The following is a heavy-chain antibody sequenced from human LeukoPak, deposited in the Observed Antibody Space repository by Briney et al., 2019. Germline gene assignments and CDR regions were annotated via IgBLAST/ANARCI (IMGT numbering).Heavy chain of an antibody. CDR3: CCDSSPQSDY. V-gene: IGHV3-30*02. CDR1: GFTFSSYG. Sequence: GGSLRLSCAASGFTFSSYGMHWVRQAPGKGLEWVAFIRYDGSNKYYADSVKGRFTISRDNSKNTLYLQMNSLRAEDTAVYYCCCDSSPQSDYWGQGTLVTVSS. J-gene: IGHJ4*02. CDR2: IRYDGSNK. D-gene: IGHD3-22*01.